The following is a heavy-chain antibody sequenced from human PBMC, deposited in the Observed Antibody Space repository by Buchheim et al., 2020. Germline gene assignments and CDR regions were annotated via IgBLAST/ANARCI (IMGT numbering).Heavy chain of an antibody. D-gene: IGHD5-18*01. CDR1: GFTFSSYA. CDR3: ARAGRGFTYGYLGN. CDR2: ISGSGGST. Sequence: EVQLLESGGGLVQPGGSLRLSCAASGFTFSSYAMSWVRQAPGKGLEWVSAISGSGGSTYYADSVNGRFTISRDNTKNSLYLQMISLRAEDTAVYYCARAGRGFTYGYLGNWGQGTL. J-gene: IGHJ4*02. V-gene: IGHV3-23*01.